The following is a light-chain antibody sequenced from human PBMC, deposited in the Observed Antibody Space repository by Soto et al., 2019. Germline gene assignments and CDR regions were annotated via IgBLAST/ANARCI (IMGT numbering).Light chain of an antibody. CDR2: DDR. CDR1: NIGSYN. CDR3: QVWDTTSDHFF. Sequence: SYELSQPPSVSVGPGQTARITCGGNNIGSYNVHWYQQKPGLAPVLVVYDDRDRPSGIPERFSGSNSGNTAALTISRVEAGDEADYYCQVWDTTSDHFFFGTGTKVTVL. J-gene: IGLJ1*01. V-gene: IGLV3-21*02.